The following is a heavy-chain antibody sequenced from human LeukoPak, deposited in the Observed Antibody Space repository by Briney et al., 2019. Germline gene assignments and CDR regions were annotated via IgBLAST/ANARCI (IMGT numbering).Heavy chain of an antibody. D-gene: IGHD5-24*01. Sequence: GGSLRLSCAASGFTFSNYAMHWVRQAPGKGLEYVSLISSKGGSTYYADSVKDRFTISRDNSKNTLYLQTGSLRAADMAVYYCARGMATTSVDAFDVWGHGTMVTVSS. CDR3: ARGMATTSVDAFDV. CDR2: ISSKGGST. CDR1: GFTFSNYA. V-gene: IGHV3-64*02. J-gene: IGHJ3*01.